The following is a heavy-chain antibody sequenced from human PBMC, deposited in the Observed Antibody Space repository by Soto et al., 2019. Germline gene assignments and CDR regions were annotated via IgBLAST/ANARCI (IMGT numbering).Heavy chain of an antibody. CDR1: GFTFSSYG. V-gene: IGHV3-33*01. Sequence: QVQLVESGGGVVQPGRSLRLSCAASGFTFSSYGMHWVRQAPGKGLEWVAVIWYDGSNKYYADSVKGRFTISRDNSKKTLYLQMNSLRAEDTAVYYCARIMCGGDCYDFDYWGQGTLVTVSS. D-gene: IGHD2-21*02. J-gene: IGHJ4*02. CDR3: ARIMCGGDCYDFDY. CDR2: IWYDGSNK.